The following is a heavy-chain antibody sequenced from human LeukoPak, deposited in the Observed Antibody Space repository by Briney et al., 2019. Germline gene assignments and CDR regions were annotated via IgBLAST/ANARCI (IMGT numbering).Heavy chain of an antibody. CDR3: AGRGY. D-gene: IGHD3-10*01. CDR1: GGSVSSTNSY. CDR2: IYYSGST. J-gene: IGHJ4*02. V-gene: IGHV4-39*01. Sequence: SATLSLTCSVSGGSVSSTNSYWGWIRQPPGKGLEWIGSIYYSGSTYYNPSLKSRVTISVDTSKNQFSLKLSSVTAADTAVYYCAGRGYWGQGTLVTVSS.